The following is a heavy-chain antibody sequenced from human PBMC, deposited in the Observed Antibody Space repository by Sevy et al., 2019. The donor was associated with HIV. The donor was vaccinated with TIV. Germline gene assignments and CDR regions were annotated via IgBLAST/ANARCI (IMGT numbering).Heavy chain of an antibody. CDR3: ARDLYSGSYHEDY. CDR2: INQDGSAI. CDR1: GFTLSSYW. Sequence: GGSLRLSCAASGFTLSSYWMSWVRQAPGKGLEWVANINQDGSAIDYVDSVKGRFTISRDNAKNSLYLQMNSLRADDTEIYYCARDLYSGSYHEDYWGQGTLVSVSS. J-gene: IGHJ4*02. D-gene: IGHD1-26*01. V-gene: IGHV3-7*01.